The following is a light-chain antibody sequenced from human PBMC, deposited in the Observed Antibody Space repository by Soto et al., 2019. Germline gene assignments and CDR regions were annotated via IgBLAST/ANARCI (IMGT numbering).Light chain of an antibody. CDR3: KSYTSVSTRL. Sequence: QSALTQPASVSGSPGQSITISCTGTRSDVGGYNYVSWYQQHPGKVPKLMIYGVSNRPSGVSNRFSGSKSGNTASLTISGLQCEDKSDYYCKSYTSVSTRLFGGGTKFTVL. CDR1: RSDVGGYNY. CDR2: GVS. J-gene: IGLJ3*02. V-gene: IGLV2-14*03.